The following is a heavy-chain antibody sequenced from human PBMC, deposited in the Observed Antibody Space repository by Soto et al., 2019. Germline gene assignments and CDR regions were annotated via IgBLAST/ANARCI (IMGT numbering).Heavy chain of an antibody. CDR2: IYYSGST. CDR1: GGSISSGGYY. CDR3: ARGRIAGGQYYFDY. J-gene: IGHJ4*02. V-gene: IGHV4-31*03. D-gene: IGHD2-15*01. Sequence: SETLSLTCTVSGGSISSGGYYWSWIRQHPGKGLEWIGYIYYSGSTYYNPSLKSRVTISVDTSKNQFSLKLSSVTAADTAVYYCARGRIAGGQYYFDYWGQGTLVTVSS.